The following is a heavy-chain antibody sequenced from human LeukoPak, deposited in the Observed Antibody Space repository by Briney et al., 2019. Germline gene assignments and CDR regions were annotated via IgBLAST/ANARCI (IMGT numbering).Heavy chain of an antibody. Sequence: SETLSLTCTVSGGSISSGDYYWSWIRQPPGKGLEWIGYIYYSGSTYYNPSLKSRVTISVDTSKNQFSLKLSSVTAADTAVYYCARDLTGELIAAREGPWFDPWGQGTLVTVSS. CDR3: ARDLTGELIAAREGPWFDP. D-gene: IGHD6-6*01. CDR2: IYYSGST. J-gene: IGHJ5*02. CDR1: GGSISSGDYY. V-gene: IGHV4-30-4*08.